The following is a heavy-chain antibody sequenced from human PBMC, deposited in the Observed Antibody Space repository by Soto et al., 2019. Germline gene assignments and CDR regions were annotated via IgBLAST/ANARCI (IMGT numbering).Heavy chain of an antibody. CDR1: GDTISTGGYY. CDR3: ARQRGHIVVEERAFDI. CDR2: IYYSGST. Sequence: PSETLSLTCDVSGDTISTGGYYWGWIRQPPGKGLEWIGSIYYSGSTYYNPSLKSRVTISVDTSKNQFSLKLSSVTAADTAVYYCARQRGHIVVEERAFDIWGQGTMVTVSS. J-gene: IGHJ3*02. D-gene: IGHD2-21*01. V-gene: IGHV4-39*01.